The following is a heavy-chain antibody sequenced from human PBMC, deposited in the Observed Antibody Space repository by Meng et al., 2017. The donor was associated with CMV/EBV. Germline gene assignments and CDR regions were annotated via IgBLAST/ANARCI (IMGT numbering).Heavy chain of an antibody. CDR1: GYTFTGYY. V-gene: IGHV1-2*02. CDR3: ARDFYDFWSGYYASY. J-gene: IGHJ4*02. D-gene: IGHD3-3*01. Sequence: ASVKVSCKASGYTFTGYYMHWVRQAPGQGLEWMGWINPNSGGTNYAQKFQGRVTMTRDTSISTAYMELSRLRSDDTAVYYCARDFYDFWSGYYASYWGQGTLVTVSS. CDR2: INPNSGGT.